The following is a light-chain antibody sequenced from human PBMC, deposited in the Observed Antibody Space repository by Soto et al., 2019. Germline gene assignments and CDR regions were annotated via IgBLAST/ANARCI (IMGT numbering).Light chain of an antibody. CDR2: GAS. CDR3: RQRSKWPLT. CDR1: QSVSSSY. Sequence: EIVLTQSPGTLSLSPGERATLSCRASQSVSSSYLAWYQQKPGQAPRLLIYGASSRATGIPDRFSGSGSGTDFTLTISSLEPEDFAVYYCRQRSKWPLTFGGGTKVDIK. J-gene: IGKJ4*01. V-gene: IGKV3D-20*02.